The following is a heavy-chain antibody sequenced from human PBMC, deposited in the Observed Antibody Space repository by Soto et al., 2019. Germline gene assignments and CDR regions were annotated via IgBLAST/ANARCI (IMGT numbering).Heavy chain of an antibody. CDR1: GFTFSSYA. J-gene: IGHJ4*02. D-gene: IGHD1-1*01. Sequence: GGSLRLSCAASGFTFSSYAMHWVRQAPGKGLEYVSAISSNGGSTYYADSVKGRFTISRDNSKNTLYLQMGSLRAGDMAVYYCARDSEGTYDYWGQGTLVTVSS. V-gene: IGHV3-64*02. CDR3: ARDSEGTYDY. CDR2: ISSNGGST.